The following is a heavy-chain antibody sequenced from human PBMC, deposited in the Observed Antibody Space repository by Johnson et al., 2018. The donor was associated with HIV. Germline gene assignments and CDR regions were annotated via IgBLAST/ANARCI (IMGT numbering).Heavy chain of an antibody. D-gene: IGHD1-26*01. V-gene: IGHV3-23*04. Sequence: VQLVESGGGLVQPGGSLRLSCTASGFTFSNYAMSWVRQAPGKGLEWVLAISGGGGSTYYADSVKGRFTISRVNSKNTLYLQMNSLRAEDTAIYYCAKYRIVGPTRGSAFDIWGQGTMVTVSS. J-gene: IGHJ3*02. CDR2: ISGGGGST. CDR3: AKYRIVGPTRGSAFDI. CDR1: GFTFSNYA.